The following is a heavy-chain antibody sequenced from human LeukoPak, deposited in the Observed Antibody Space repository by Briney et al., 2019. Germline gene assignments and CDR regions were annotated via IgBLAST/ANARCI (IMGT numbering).Heavy chain of an antibody. Sequence: GGSLRLSCAASGFTFRSYGMTWVRQAPGKGLEWVSDISGSGDSTYYADSVKGRFTISRDNSRNTLYLQMNGLRDGDTAVYYCAKSPSVGYYYYYYYMDVWGKGTAVTVSS. CDR1: GFTFRSYG. CDR2: ISGSGDST. CDR3: AKSPSVGYYYYYYYMDV. D-gene: IGHD3-16*01. J-gene: IGHJ6*03. V-gene: IGHV3-23*01.